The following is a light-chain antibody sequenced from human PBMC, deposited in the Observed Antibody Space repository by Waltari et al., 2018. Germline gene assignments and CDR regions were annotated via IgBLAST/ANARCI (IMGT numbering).Light chain of an antibody. CDR1: NLGDKY. CDR3: QAREV. V-gene: IGLV3-1*01. J-gene: IGLJ2*01. Sequence: SYELTQPPSVSVSPGQTASIPCSGDNLGDKYACWYQQKPGQSPVLVIYQDSKRPSGIPERFSGSNSGNTATLTISGTQAMDEADYYCQAREVFGGGTKLTVL. CDR2: QDS.